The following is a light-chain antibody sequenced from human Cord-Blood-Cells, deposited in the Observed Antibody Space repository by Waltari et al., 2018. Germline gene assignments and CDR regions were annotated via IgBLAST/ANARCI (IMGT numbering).Light chain of an antibody. J-gene: IGLJ3*02. CDR1: SSDVGGYNY. CDR2: DVS. Sequence: QSALTQPASVSGSPGQSITISCTGTSSDVGGYNYVSWYQQHPGKAPKLMIYDVSKPPSGVSNRFSGSKSGNTASLTISWLQAEDEADYYCSSYTSSSTLVFGGGTKLPVL. CDR3: SSYTSSSTLV. V-gene: IGLV2-14*01.